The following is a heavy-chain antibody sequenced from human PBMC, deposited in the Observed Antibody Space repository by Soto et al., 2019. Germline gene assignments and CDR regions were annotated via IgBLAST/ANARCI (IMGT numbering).Heavy chain of an antibody. V-gene: IGHV3-23*01. J-gene: IGHJ4*02. Sequence: EVQLLESGGGLVQPGGSLRLSCAASGFTFSSYAMSWVRQAPGKGLEWVSAISGSGGSTYYADSVKGLFTISRDNSKNTLYLQMNSLRAEDTAVYYCAKDAPPTYYYDSSGYLIDYWGQGTLVTVSS. D-gene: IGHD3-22*01. CDR3: AKDAPPTYYYDSSGYLIDY. CDR1: GFTFSSYA. CDR2: ISGSGGST.